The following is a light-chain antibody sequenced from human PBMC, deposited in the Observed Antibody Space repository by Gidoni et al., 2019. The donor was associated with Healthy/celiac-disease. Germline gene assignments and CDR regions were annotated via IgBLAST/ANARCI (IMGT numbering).Light chain of an antibody. CDR3: QQYYSTPPT. CDR1: QSVLYSSNNKNY. J-gene: IGKJ4*01. Sequence: DIVMTQSPDSLALSLGERATINCKSSQSVLYSSNNKNYLAWYQQKPGQPPKLLIHWASTRESGVPGRLSGSGSGTDFTLTISSLQAEDGAVYYCQQYYSTPPTFGGGTKVEIK. V-gene: IGKV4-1*01. CDR2: WAS.